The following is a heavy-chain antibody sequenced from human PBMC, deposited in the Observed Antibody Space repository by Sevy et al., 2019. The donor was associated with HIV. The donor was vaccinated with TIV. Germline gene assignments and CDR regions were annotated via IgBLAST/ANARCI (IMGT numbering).Heavy chain of an antibody. CDR2: ISHNGINE. V-gene: IGHV3-30*18. CDR1: GFSFSYYG. Sequence: GESLKISCIGSGFSFSYYGIHWVRQSPGKGLDWVAIISHNGINEYYADSVKGRFTISRDNSKNTVYLEMNSLRNEDTAIYFCANAYSGSYSHSYLYALDVWGQGTTVTVSS. CDR3: ANAYSGSYSHSYLYALDV. D-gene: IGHD1-26*01. J-gene: IGHJ6*02.